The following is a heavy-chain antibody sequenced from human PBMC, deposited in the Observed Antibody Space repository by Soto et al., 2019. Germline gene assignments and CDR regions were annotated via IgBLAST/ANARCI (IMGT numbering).Heavy chain of an antibody. J-gene: IGHJ4*02. D-gene: IGHD1-26*01. Sequence: EVQLLESGGGLVQPGGSLRLSCAASRFTFSSYAMSWVRQAPGKGLEWLAGITFRGDNTYYADSVKGRFTLSRDNSRNRLDLQMNSLKVEDTALYYCAKLGTMGVFDNWGQGTLLTVSS. V-gene: IGHV3-23*01. CDR2: ITFRGDNT. CDR1: RFTFSSYA. CDR3: AKLGTMGVFDN.